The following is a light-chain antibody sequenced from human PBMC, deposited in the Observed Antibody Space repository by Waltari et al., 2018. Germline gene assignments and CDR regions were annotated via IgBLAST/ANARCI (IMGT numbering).Light chain of an antibody. V-gene: IGKV1-12*01. CDR1: QDISNW. J-gene: IGKJ4*01. CDR2: LAS. Sequence: DIQMTQSPSSVSASVGDRVTITCRASQDISNWLAWYQHKPGIAPNLLIHLASTLQSGVPSRFSGSGSGTEYTLTIDTLQPEDSATYSCQQTYSFPPVFGGGTKVEI. CDR3: QQTYSFPPV.